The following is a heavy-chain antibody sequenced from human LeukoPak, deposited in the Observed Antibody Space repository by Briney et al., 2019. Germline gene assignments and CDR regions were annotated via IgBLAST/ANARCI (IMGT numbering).Heavy chain of an antibody. D-gene: IGHD4-11*01. Sequence: GGSLRLSCAASGFTFGSYAMHWVRQAPGKGLEWVAVISYDGSNKYYADSVKGRFTISRDNSKNTLYLQMNSLRDEDTAVYYCARGSYSTVPELFDYWGQGTLVTVSS. CDR1: GFTFGSYA. J-gene: IGHJ4*02. V-gene: IGHV3-30*04. CDR2: ISYDGSNK. CDR3: ARGSYSTVPELFDY.